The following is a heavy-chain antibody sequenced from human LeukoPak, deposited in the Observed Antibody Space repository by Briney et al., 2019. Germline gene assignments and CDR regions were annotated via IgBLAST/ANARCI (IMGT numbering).Heavy chain of an antibody. CDR1: GYTFTSYY. D-gene: IGHD3-16*02. CDR2: INPSGGST. V-gene: IGHV1-46*01. CDR3: ARGRDYVWGSYRRTYYFDY. Sequence: ASVKVSCKASGYTFTSYYIHWVRQAPGQGLEWMGIINPSGGSTSYAQKFQGRVTMTRDTSTSTVYMELSSLRSEDTAVCYCARGRDYVWGSYRRTYYFDYWGQGTLVTVSS. J-gene: IGHJ4*02.